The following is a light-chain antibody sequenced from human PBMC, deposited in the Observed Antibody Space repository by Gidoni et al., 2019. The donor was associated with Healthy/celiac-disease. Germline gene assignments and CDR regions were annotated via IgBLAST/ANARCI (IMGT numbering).Light chain of an antibody. CDR3: QQYNSYSRT. J-gene: IGKJ1*01. CDR1: QSISSW. Sequence: DIQMTQYPATLSASVGDRVTLTCRASQSISSWLAWYQQKPGKAPKLLIYKASSLESGVPSRFSGSGSGTEFTLTISSLQPDDFATYYCQQYNSYSRTFGQXTKVEIK. V-gene: IGKV1-5*03. CDR2: KAS.